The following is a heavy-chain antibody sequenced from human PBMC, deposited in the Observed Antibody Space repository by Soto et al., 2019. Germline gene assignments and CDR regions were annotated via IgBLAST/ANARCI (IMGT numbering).Heavy chain of an antibody. J-gene: IGHJ4*02. V-gene: IGHV1-69*13. CDR2: IIPIFGTT. CDR3: ARAYKTYYYDISGYYYDY. Sequence: ASVKVSCKASGGNFSNYAIFWVRQAPGQGLEWMGGIIPIFGTTNYAHQFQDRVTITADQFTSTAYMELGSLRSDDTAVYYCARAYKTYYYDISGYYYDYWGQGTLVTV. D-gene: IGHD3-22*01. CDR1: GGNFSNYA.